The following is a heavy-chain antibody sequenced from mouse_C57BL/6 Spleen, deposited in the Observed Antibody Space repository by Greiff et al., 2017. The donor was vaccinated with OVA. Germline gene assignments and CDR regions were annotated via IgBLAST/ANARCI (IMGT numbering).Heavy chain of an antibody. CDR1: GSTFTSYW. J-gene: IGHJ2*01. V-gene: IGHV1-69*01. Sequence: QVQLQQPGAELVMPGASVKLSCKASGSTFTSYWMHWVKQRPGQGLEWIGEIDPSASYPNSNHKFKGKSTLTVDKSYSTAYMQLSSLTSEDAAVSYCARASNLDYWGQGTTLTVSS. CDR3: ARASNLDY. D-gene: IGHD6-1*01. CDR2: IDPSASYP.